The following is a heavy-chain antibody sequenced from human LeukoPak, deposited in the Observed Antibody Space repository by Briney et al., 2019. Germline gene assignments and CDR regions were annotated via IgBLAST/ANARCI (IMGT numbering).Heavy chain of an antibody. CDR3: ARGGATYDFSLYGMDV. CDR1: GYTFTSYY. J-gene: IGHJ6*02. CDR2: INPSGGST. D-gene: IGHD3-3*01. Sequence: ASVKVSCKASGYTFTSYYTHWVRQAPGQGLEWMGIINPSGGSTSYAQKFQGRVTMTRDTSTSTVYMELSSLRSEDTAVYYCARGGATYDFSLYGMDVWGQGTTVTVSS. V-gene: IGHV1-46*01.